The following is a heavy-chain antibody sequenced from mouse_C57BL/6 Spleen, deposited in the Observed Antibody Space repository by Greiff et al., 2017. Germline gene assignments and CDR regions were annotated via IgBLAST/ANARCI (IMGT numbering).Heavy chain of an antibody. CDR1: GYTFTDYY. Sequence: VQLQQSGPELVKPGASVKISCKASGYTFTDYYMNWVKQSHGKSLEWIGDINPNNGGTSYNQKFKGKATLTVDKSSSTAYMELRSLTSEDSAVYYCARLGYYGSSEYFDYWGQGTTLTVSS. V-gene: IGHV1-26*01. D-gene: IGHD1-1*01. CDR2: INPNNGGT. J-gene: IGHJ2*01. CDR3: ARLGYYGSSEYFDY.